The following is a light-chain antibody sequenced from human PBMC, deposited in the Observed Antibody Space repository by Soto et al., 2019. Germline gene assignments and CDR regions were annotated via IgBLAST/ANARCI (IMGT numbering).Light chain of an antibody. V-gene: IGKV1-9*01. CDR3: QQYYRYPLA. Sequence: DLQRTQSPSSLSAFVXDRVTITVQASRAISSYLSWNQQKPGKXPKLLXYGASPLQSGVPSRFSGSGSGTDFTPTISFLQSEDFATYYRQQYYRYPLAFGQGTKVDIK. CDR1: RAISSY. CDR2: GAS. J-gene: IGKJ1*01.